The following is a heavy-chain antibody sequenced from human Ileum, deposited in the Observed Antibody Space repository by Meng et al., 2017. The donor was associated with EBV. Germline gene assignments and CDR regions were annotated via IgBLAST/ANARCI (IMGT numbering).Heavy chain of an antibody. J-gene: IGHJ4*02. CDR2: IHHSGIT. D-gene: IGHD3-16*01. Sequence: QVEVPASGPGLVTPRGSLSHICGVSGASINTDYWWSWVRQSPGEGLERIGEIHHSGITNYNASLRSRVDMSIDKSKNQVSFNLRSATAADTAVYYCARGVDYHWGYWGQGSLVTVSS. CDR1: GASINTDYW. V-gene: IGHV4-4*03. CDR3: ARGVDYHWGY.